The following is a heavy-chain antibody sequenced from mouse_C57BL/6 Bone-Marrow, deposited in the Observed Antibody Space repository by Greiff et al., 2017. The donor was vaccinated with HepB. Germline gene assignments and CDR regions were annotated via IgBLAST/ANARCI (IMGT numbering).Heavy chain of an antibody. J-gene: IGHJ1*03. CDR2: IHPSDSDT. Sequence: QVQLQQPGAELVKPGASVKVSCKASGYTFTSYWMHWVKQRPGQGLEWIGRIHPSDSDTNYNQKFKGKTTLTVDKSSSTAYMQLSSLTSEDSAVYYCAITGYYGSSYWYFDVWGTGTTVTVSS. D-gene: IGHD1-1*01. V-gene: IGHV1-74*01. CDR3: AITGYYGSSYWYFDV. CDR1: GYTFTSYW.